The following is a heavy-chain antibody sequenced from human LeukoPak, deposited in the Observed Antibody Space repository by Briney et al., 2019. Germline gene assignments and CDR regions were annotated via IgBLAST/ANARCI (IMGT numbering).Heavy chain of an antibody. D-gene: IGHD3-22*01. CDR1: GYTLTELS. Sequence: VASVKVSCKVSGYTLTELSMHWVRQAPGKGLEWMGGFDPEDGETIYAQKFQGRVTMTEDTSTDTAYMELSSLRSEDTAVYYCATDIYDSSGYYWSPLDYRGQGTLVTVSS. J-gene: IGHJ4*02. V-gene: IGHV1-24*01. CDR3: ATDIYDSSGYYWSPLDY. CDR2: FDPEDGET.